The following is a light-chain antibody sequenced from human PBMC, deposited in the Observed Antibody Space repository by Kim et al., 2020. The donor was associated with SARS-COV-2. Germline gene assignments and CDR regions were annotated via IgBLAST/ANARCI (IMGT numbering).Light chain of an antibody. V-gene: IGKV1-8*01. CDR3: QQYYNYPLT. CDR2: AAS. CDR1: QGISSY. J-gene: IGKJ4*01. Sequence: AIRMTQSPSSFSASTGDRVTITCRASQGISSYLAGYQQKPGKAPKLLIYAASTLQSGVPSRFSGSGSGTNFTLTISCLQSEDFATYSCQQYYNYPLTFGGGTKVDIK.